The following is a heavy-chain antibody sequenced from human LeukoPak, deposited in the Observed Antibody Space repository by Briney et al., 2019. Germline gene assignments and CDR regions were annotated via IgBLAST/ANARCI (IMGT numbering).Heavy chain of an antibody. V-gene: IGHV4-4*07. CDR2: IYTSGST. Sequence: SETLSLTCTVSGGSISSYYWSWIRQPAGKGLEWIGRIYTSGSTNYNASLKSRVSMSVDTSKNQFSLKLSSVTAADTAVFYCARENSASYREFDYWGQGTLVTVSS. CDR1: GGSISSYY. D-gene: IGHD1-26*01. J-gene: IGHJ4*02. CDR3: ARENSASYREFDY.